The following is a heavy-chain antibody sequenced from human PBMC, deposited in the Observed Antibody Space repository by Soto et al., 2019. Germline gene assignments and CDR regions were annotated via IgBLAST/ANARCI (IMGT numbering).Heavy chain of an antibody. D-gene: IGHD3-3*01. CDR1: GFTFSSYA. CDR3: AKVNDFWSGYCPRLGYYMDV. CDR2: ISGSGGST. V-gene: IGHV3-23*01. J-gene: IGHJ6*03. Sequence: GGSLRLSCAASGFTFSSYAMSWVRQAPGKGLEWVSAISGSGGSTYYADSVKGRFTISRDNSKNTLYLQMNSLRAEDTAVYYCAKVNDFWSGYCPRLGYYMDVWGKGTTVTVSS.